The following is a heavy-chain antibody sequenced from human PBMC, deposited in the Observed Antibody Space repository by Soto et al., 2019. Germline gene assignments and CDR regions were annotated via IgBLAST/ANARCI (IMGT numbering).Heavy chain of an antibody. CDR2: ISGGGGST. J-gene: IGHJ6*02. CDR3: ARGMGGNYYYGMDV. CDR1: GFTFDSHA. Sequence: EVHLLESGGGLVQPGGSLRLSCEASGFTFDSHAMSWVRQAPAKGLEWVSVISGGGGSTYYADSVKGRFTISRDNSKNTLSLQMNSLRVEDTAVYYCARGMGGNYYYGMDVWGQGTTVTVSS. V-gene: IGHV3-23*01. D-gene: IGHD3-16*01.